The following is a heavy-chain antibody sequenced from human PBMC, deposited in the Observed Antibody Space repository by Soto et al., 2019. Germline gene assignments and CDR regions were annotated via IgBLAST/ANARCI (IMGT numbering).Heavy chain of an antibody. V-gene: IGHV1-69*09. D-gene: IGHD2-2*01. CDR1: GGTFVRHV. J-gene: IGHJ4*02. Sequence: QVQLVQSGAEVKKPESSVKVSCKTSGGTFVRHVISWVRQAPGQVPEWMGKINPLSGISNYVQKFQDRVTFTADTDSSTAYMELSSLRSDDTAVYYCATPACAATWCSPSHNLDHWGQGTLVTVSA. CDR2: INPLSGIS. CDR3: ATPACAATWCSPSHNLDH.